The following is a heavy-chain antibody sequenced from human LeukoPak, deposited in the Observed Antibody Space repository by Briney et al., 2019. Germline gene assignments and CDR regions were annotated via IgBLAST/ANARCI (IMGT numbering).Heavy chain of an antibody. J-gene: IGHJ4*02. CDR2: ISWNSGSI. D-gene: IGHD3-22*01. Sequence: PGGSLRLSCAASGFTFDDYAMHWVRQAPGKGLEWVSGISWNSGSIGYADSVKGRFTISRDNAKNSLYLQTNSLRAEDMALYYCAKGTNNYYDSSGPEFDYWGQGTLVTVSS. CDR1: GFTFDDYA. CDR3: AKGTNNYYDSSGPEFDY. V-gene: IGHV3-9*03.